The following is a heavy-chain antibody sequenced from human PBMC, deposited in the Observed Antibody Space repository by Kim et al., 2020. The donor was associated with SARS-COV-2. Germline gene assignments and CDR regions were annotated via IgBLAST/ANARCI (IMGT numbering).Heavy chain of an antibody. CDR3: ARDSAGPVSVAGPFFGFDY. Sequence: SETLSLTCTVSGGSISSYYWSWIRQPAGKGLEWIGRTYTSGSTNYNPSLKSRVTMSVDTSKNQFSLKLSSVTAADTAVYYCARDSAGPVSVAGPFFGFDYWGQGALVTVSA. CDR1: GGSISSYY. CDR2: TYTSGST. J-gene: IGHJ4*02. D-gene: IGHD6-19*01. V-gene: IGHV4-4*07.